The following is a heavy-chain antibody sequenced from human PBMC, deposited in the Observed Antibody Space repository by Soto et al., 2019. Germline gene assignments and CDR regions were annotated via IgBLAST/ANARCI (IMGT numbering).Heavy chain of an antibody. CDR3: ARGSSHWWTYYFDY. D-gene: IGHD2-8*02. Sequence: GGSLRLSCAASGFTFSSYAMSWVRQAPGKGLEYISAINNNGGSTYYASSVKGRFTISRDNSKNTLFLQMGSLRPEDTAVYYCARGSSHWWTYYFDYWGQGTLVTVSS. CDR1: GFTFSSYA. V-gene: IGHV3-64*01. CDR2: INNNGGST. J-gene: IGHJ4*02.